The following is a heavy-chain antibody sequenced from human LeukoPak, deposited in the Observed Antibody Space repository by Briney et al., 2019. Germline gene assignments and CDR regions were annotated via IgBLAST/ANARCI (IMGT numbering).Heavy chain of an antibody. CDR2: ISYDGSNK. CDR1: GFTFSSYA. Sequence: GGSLRLSCAASGFTFSSYAMHWVRQAPGKGLEWVAVISYDGSNKYCADSVKGRFTISRDNSKNTLYLQMNSLRAEDTAVYYCARAGSSGYFDYWGQGTLVTVSS. J-gene: IGHJ4*02. V-gene: IGHV3-30*01. D-gene: IGHD3-10*01. CDR3: ARAGSSGYFDY.